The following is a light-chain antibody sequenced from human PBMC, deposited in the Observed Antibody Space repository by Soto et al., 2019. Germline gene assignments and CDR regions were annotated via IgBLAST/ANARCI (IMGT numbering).Light chain of an antibody. CDR3: QTWGTEYVV. V-gene: IGLV4-69*01. CDR2: LNSDGSH. CDR1: SGHSSYV. J-gene: IGLJ2*01. Sequence: QSVLTQSSSASASLGASVKLTCTLSSGHSSYVIAWHQQQPEKGPRYLMRLNSDGSHTKGDGIPDRFSGSSSGAERYLTISRLQSEDEADYYCQTWGTEYVVFGGGTKLTVL.